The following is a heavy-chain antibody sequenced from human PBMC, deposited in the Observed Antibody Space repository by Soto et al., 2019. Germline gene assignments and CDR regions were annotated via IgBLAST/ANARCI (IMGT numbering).Heavy chain of an antibody. CDR1: GGTFSSYA. D-gene: IGHD5-18*01. V-gene: IGHV1-69*13. Sequence: ASVKVSCKASGGTFSSYAISWVRQAPGQGLEWMGGIIPIFGTANYAQKFQGRVTITADESTSTAYMELSRLRSDDTAVYYCARDYGYGYDYWGQGTLVTVSS. CDR2: IIPIFGTA. J-gene: IGHJ4*02. CDR3: ARDYGYGYDY.